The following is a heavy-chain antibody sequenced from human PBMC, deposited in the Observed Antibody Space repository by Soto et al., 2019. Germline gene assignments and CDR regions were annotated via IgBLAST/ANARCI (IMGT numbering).Heavy chain of an antibody. CDR1: GFTFSSYA. Sequence: VQLLESGGGLVQPGGSLRLSCAASGFTFSSYAMSWVRQAPGKGLEWVSAISGSGGSTYYADSVKGRFTISRDNSKNTLYLQMNSLRAEDTAVYYCAKDLGLPRHRELMTDYWGQGTLVTVSS. V-gene: IGHV3-23*01. D-gene: IGHD1-26*01. CDR3: AKDLGLPRHRELMTDY. J-gene: IGHJ4*02. CDR2: ISGSGGST.